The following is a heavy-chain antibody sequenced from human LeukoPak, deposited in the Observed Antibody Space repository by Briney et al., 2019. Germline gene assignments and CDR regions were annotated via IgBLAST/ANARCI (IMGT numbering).Heavy chain of an antibody. Sequence: SVTVSFKASGYTFACYYIHWVRQAPGQGLEWMGWIKPNSGGTNYAQNFQGRLTMTRDTSISTAYMELSRLRSDDTAVYHCARGSIVGATFDYFDYWGQGTLVTVSS. V-gene: IGHV1-2*02. CDR3: ARGSIVGATFDYFDY. D-gene: IGHD1-26*01. CDR2: IKPNSGGT. J-gene: IGHJ4*02. CDR1: GYTFACYY.